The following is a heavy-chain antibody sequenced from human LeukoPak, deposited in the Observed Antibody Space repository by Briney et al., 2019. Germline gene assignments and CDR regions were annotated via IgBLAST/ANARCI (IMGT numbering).Heavy chain of an antibody. V-gene: IGHV3-74*01. CDR3: ARGPVYYYYMDV. J-gene: IGHJ6*03. Sequence: GGSLRLPCAASGFTFSIYWMHWVRHVPGQGLVWVSQINSDETSSTYADSVKGRFTISRDNAKNTLYMQMNSLRAADTAVYYCARGPVYYYYMDVWGKGTTVTVSS. CDR1: GFTFSIYW. CDR2: INSDETSS.